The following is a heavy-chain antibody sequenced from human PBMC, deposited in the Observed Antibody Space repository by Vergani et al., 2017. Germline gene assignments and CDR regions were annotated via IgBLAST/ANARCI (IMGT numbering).Heavy chain of an antibody. Sequence: QLQLQESGPGLVKPSETLSLTCTVPGGSITYGAFYWGWIRQSPGKGLEWIGRIYYSDSKFYNPSLESRVTLSIDTTKNQFSLKLKSVTAADTAVYYCARCFRDEGMIYGETFENCFDPWGQGTLVTVSS. CDR1: GGSITYGAFY. D-gene: IGHD3-16*01. V-gene: IGHV4-39*01. CDR3: ARCFRDEGMIYGETFENCFDP. CDR2: IYYSDSK. J-gene: IGHJ5*02.